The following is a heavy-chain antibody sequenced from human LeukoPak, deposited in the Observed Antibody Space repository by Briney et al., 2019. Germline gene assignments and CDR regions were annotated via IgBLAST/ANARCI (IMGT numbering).Heavy chain of an antibody. J-gene: IGHJ6*02. V-gene: IGHV3-48*04. CDR1: GFSFSSYS. CDR2: ISHTGSTM. CDR3: AIPPLSGTGSSRPLAGMDV. D-gene: IGHD3-10*01. Sequence: GGSLRLSCAASGFSFSSYSMNWVRQARGKGLEWVSYISHTGSTMSYANSVKGRFTISRDNARNSLYLQMNSLRAEDTAVYYCAIPPLSGTGSSRPLAGMDVWGQGTTVTVSS.